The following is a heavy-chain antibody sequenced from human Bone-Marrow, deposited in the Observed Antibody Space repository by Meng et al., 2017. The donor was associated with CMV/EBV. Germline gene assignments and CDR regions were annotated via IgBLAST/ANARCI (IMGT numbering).Heavy chain of an antibody. Sequence: GESLKISCAASGFTFSSYSMNWVRQAPGKGLEWVSSISSSSSYIYYADSVKGRFTISRDNAKNSLYLQMNSLRAEDTAVYYCARDLRTGATFNYYYGMDVCGQGTTVTVSS. V-gene: IGHV3-21*01. CDR1: GFTFSSYS. CDR3: ARDLRTGATFNYYYGMDV. J-gene: IGHJ6*02. CDR2: ISSSSSYI. D-gene: IGHD1-26*01.